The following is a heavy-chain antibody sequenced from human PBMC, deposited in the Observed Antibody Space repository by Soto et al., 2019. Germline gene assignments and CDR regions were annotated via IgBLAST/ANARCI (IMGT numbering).Heavy chain of an antibody. Sequence: PSETLSLTCTVSGGSISSVAFSWSWIRHPPWRGLEWIGYIYHSWSTYYIPSLRSRVAISMDRAKNQFSLHLSSVTAEDTAVYFCARVRYSDNWHGLIDFWGLGTLVTVSS. D-gene: IGHD4-4*01. CDR1: GGSISSVAFS. CDR2: IYHSWST. V-gene: IGHV4-30-2*01. J-gene: IGHJ4*02. CDR3: ARVRYSDNWHGLIDF.